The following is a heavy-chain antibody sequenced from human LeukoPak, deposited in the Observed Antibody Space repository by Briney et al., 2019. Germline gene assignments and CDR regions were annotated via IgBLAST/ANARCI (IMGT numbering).Heavy chain of an antibody. CDR1: GYNFATYW. CDR3: ARSSYSYYNTPFDYFDP. D-gene: IGHD3-10*01. CDR2: IYPGDSNI. V-gene: IGHV5-51*01. Sequence: GESLKISCKGSGYNFATYWIAWVRQMPGRGLEWMGIIYPGDSNIKYSPSFQGLVTISADKSISTAYLQWSSLKASDTAVYYCARSSYSYYNTPFDYFDPWGQGTLVTVSS. J-gene: IGHJ5*02.